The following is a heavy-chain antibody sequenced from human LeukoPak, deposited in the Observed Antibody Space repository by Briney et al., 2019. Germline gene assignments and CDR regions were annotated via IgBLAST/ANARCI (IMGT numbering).Heavy chain of an antibody. CDR1: GFTLSSYS. V-gene: IGHV3-48*01. J-gene: IGHJ4*02. CDR3: ARDQSKIISSWTRGDY. D-gene: IGHD2-2*01. CDR2: IDSDTYGNTI. Sequence: PGGSLRLSCAASGFTLSSYSMNWVRQAPGKGLEWISYIDSDTYGNTIYYPHTVKGRFTISRDNAKNSLYLQMNSLRAEETAVYYCARDQSKIISSWTRGDYWGQGTLVTVSS.